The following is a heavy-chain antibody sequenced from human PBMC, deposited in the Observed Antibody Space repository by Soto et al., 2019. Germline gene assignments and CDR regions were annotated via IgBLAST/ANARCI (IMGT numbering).Heavy chain of an antibody. CDR3: AKSVMDSEDYGMDV. J-gene: IGHJ6*02. D-gene: IGHD3-16*01. Sequence: PGGSLRLSCAASGFTFDDYAMHWVRQAPGKGLEWVSGISWNSGSIGYADSVKGRFTISRGNAKNSLYLQMNSLRAEDTALYYCAKSVMDSEDYGMDVWGQGTTVTVSS. V-gene: IGHV3-9*01. CDR2: ISWNSGSI. CDR1: GFTFDDYA.